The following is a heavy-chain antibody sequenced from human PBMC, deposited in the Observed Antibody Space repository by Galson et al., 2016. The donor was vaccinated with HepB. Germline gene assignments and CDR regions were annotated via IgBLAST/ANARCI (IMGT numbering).Heavy chain of an antibody. J-gene: IGHJ4*02. CDR3: AIGSGYYDQEGFDH. CDR2: INSNGGRT. Sequence: SLRLSCAASGFAFDDYDMTWFRQVPGKGLEWVSNINSNGGRTYYAESVRGRFTVSRDNGRSSLFLRMDSLRAEDTAFYHCAIGSGYYDQEGFDHWGQGALVTVSS. V-gene: IGHV3-20*01. CDR1: GFAFDDYD. D-gene: IGHD5-12*01.